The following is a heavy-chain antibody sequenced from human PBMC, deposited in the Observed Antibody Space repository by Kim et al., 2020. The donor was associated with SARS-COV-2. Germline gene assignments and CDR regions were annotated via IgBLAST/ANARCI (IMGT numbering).Heavy chain of an antibody. D-gene: IGHD3-22*01. Sequence: GGSLRLSCVASGFSIGSYATSWVRQAPGKGPEWVSTISAGGGSTYYRDSLKGRFTISKDNSKNTMYLQLNSLRLEDTAIYYCAKGKGLDHYDNRGYHHWGQGTLVTVSS. CDR1: GFSIGSYA. CDR3: AKGKGLDHYDNRGYHH. J-gene: IGHJ5*02. CDR2: ISAGGGST. V-gene: IGHV3-23*01.